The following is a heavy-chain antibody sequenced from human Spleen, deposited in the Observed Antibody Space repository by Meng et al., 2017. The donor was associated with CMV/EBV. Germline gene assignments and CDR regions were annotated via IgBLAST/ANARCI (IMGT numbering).Heavy chain of an antibody. CDR1: GFTFSSYS. CDR2: IYSAGNA. Sequence: GESLKISCAASGFTFSSYSMNWVRQAPGKGLEWISVIYSAGNAHYADSEKGRFTISRDTSKNTVYLQLNSLRPEDTAVYYCVRGGLKGFDPWGQGTLVTVS. CDR3: VRGGLKGFDP. J-gene: IGHJ5*02. D-gene: IGHD3-16*01. V-gene: IGHV3-66*02.